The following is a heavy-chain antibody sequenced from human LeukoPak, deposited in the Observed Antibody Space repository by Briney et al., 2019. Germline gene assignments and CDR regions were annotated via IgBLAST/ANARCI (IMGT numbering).Heavy chain of an antibody. V-gene: IGHV4-61*02. CDR3: ARSRTRSCGHNACYVDLQAR. J-gene: IGHJ4*02. CDR2: IYINENA. Sequence: PSQTLSLTCTVSGDSIISGTYYWTWIRQPAGKGLEWIGRIYINENASYNSSLKGRVTISVDTSRNQFSPKLSSVTAADTAVYYSARSRTRSCGHNACYVDLQARWGQGTVVTVSS. D-gene: IGHD2-2*01. CDR1: GDSIISGTYY.